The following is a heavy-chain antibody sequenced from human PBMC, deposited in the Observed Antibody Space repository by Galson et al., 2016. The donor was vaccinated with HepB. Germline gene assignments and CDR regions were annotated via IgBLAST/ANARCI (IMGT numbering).Heavy chain of an antibody. J-gene: IGHJ4*02. V-gene: IGHV4-39*02. CDR1: GGSISIRGYY. CDR3: ARRTLQPSFDY. Sequence: SETLSLTCTVSGGSISIRGYYWAWIRQPPGKGPEWIGSIYYSGNTYNNPSPKTRVSMSVDTSKNHFSLELSSVTAADTAVYYCARRTLQPSFDYWGQGTPVSVSS. CDR2: IYYSGNT. D-gene: IGHD1-14*01.